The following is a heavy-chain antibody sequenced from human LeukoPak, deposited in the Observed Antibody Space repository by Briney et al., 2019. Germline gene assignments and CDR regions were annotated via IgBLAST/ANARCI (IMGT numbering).Heavy chain of an antibody. CDR2: INHSGST. J-gene: IGHJ4*02. CDR3: ARRRITMVRGVILTYYFDY. D-gene: IGHD3-10*01. V-gene: IGHV4-34*01. Sequence: SETLSLTCAVYGGSFSGYYWSWIRQPPGKGLEWIGEINHSGSTNYNPSLKSRVTISVDTSKNQFSLKLSPVTAADTAVYYCARRRITMVRGVILTYYFDYWGQGTLVTVSS. CDR1: GGSFSGYY.